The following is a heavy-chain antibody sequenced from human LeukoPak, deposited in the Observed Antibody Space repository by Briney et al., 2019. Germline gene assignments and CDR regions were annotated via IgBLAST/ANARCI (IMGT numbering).Heavy chain of an antibody. CDR3: ARGLFTHVFFDY. D-gene: IGHD3-3*01. CDR1: GGSISSYY. Sequence: PSETLSLTCTVSGGSISSYYWSWIRQPPGKGLEWIGYIYYSGSTNYNPSLKSRVTISVDTSKNQFPLKLSSVTAADTAVYYCARGLFTHVFFDYWGQGTLVTVSS. J-gene: IGHJ4*02. V-gene: IGHV4-59*01. CDR2: IYYSGST.